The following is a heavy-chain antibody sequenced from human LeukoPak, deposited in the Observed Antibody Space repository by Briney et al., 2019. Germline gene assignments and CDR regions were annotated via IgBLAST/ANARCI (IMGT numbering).Heavy chain of an antibody. CDR3: ARHPLLRGALFNY. CDR1: GDSISTYC. D-gene: IGHD3-10*01. Sequence: PSETLSLTCTVSGDSISTYCWSWIRQPPGKGLEWIGYIYYSGSTTYNPSLKSRVTISVDTSKNQFSLKLSSVAAADTAVYYCARHPLLRGALFNYWGQGILVTVSS. V-gene: IGHV4-59*08. CDR2: IYYSGST. J-gene: IGHJ4*01.